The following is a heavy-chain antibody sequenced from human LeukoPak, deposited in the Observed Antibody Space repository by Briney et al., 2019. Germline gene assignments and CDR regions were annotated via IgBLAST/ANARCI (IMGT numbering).Heavy chain of an antibody. V-gene: IGHV3-43*02. CDR3: ARSRRDNYYYYYGMDV. Sequence: PGGSLRLSCAASGFTFGDYTMHWVRQAPGKGLEWISLISGDGGSSSYTDSVKGRFTISRDNARNSLYLQMNSLRAEDTAVYYCARSRRDNYYYYYGMDVWGQGTTVTVSS. CDR2: ISGDGGSS. D-gene: IGHD5-24*01. CDR1: GFTFGDYT. J-gene: IGHJ6*02.